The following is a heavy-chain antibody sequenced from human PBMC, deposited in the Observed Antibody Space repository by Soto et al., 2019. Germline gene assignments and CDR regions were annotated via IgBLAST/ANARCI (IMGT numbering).Heavy chain of an antibody. CDR1: GFTFSSYA. D-gene: IGHD3-22*01. CDR3: ARSPYYYDSSGYMQYYFDY. Sequence: GGSLRLSCAASGFTFSSYAMHWVLQAPGKGLEYVSAISSNGGSTYYANSVKGRFTISRDNSKNTLYLQMGSLRAEDMAVYYYARSPYYYDSSGYMQYYFDYWGQGTLVTVSS. J-gene: IGHJ4*02. V-gene: IGHV3-64*01. CDR2: ISSNGGST.